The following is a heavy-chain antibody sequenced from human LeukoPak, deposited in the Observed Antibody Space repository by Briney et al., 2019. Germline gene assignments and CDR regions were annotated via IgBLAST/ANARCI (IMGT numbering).Heavy chain of an antibody. CDR2: IYSGGGT. J-gene: IGHJ5*02. V-gene: IGHV3-66*01. D-gene: IGHD6-19*01. CDR1: GFTVSSNY. Sequence: GGSLRLSCAASGFTVSSNYMSWVRQAPGKGLEWVSVIYSGGGTYYADSVKGRSTISRDNSKNTLYLQMNSLRAEDTAVYYCARTNSSGWFQPWGQGTLVTVSS. CDR3: ARTNSSGWFQP.